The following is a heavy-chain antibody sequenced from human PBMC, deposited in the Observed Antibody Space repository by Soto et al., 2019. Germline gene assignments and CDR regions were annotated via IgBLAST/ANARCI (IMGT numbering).Heavy chain of an antibody. CDR2: ISAYNGNT. Sequence: EASVKVSCKASGYTFTSYGISWVRQAPGQGLEWMGWISAYNGNTNYAQKLQGRVTMTTDTSTSTAYMELRSLRSDDTAVYYCARDLSGGDPPGEYFQHWGQGTLVTVSS. V-gene: IGHV1-18*01. J-gene: IGHJ1*01. D-gene: IGHD2-21*02. CDR1: GYTFTSYG. CDR3: ARDLSGGDPPGEYFQH.